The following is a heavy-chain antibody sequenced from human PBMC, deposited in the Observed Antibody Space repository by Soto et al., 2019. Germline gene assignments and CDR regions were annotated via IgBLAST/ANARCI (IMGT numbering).Heavy chain of an antibody. CDR3: HLNPQANYYYDGMDV. V-gene: IGHV3-74*01. Sequence: PGGSLRLSCAASGFTFSSYWMHWVRQAPGKGLVWVSRINSDGSSTSYADSVKGRFTISRDNAKNTLYLQMNSLRAEDTAVYYCHLNPQANYYYDGMDVWGQGTTVSVSS. CDR2: INSDGSST. CDR1: GFTFSSYW. J-gene: IGHJ6*02.